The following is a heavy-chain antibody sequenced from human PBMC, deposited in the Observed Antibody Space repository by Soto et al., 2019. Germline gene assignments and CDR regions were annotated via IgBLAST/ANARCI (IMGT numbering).Heavy chain of an antibody. CDR3: ARGPVSLEWLSQGDAFEI. CDR2: LSAYNGNT. J-gene: IGHJ3*02. D-gene: IGHD3-3*01. Sequence: QVQLVQSGAEVKKPGASVKVSCKASGYTFTSYGITWVRQAPGQGLEWMGWLSAYNGNTNYAQKLQGRVTMTTDTSTSTAYMELRSLRSDDTAVYYWARGPVSLEWLSQGDAFEIWGQGTMVTVSS. CDR1: GYTFTSYG. V-gene: IGHV1-18*01.